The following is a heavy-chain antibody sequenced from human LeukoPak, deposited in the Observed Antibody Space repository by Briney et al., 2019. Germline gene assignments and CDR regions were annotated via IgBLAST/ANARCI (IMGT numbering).Heavy chain of an antibody. CDR1: GYTLTGYY. CDR2: MNPNSGNT. J-gene: IGHJ4*02. Sequence: ASVKVSCKASGYTLTGYYMHWVRQAPGQGLEWMGWMNPNSGNTGYAQKFQGRVTITRNTSISTAYMELSSLRSEDTAVYYCARGGLDYDYWGQGTLVTVSS. V-gene: IGHV1-8*03. CDR3: ARGGLDYDY.